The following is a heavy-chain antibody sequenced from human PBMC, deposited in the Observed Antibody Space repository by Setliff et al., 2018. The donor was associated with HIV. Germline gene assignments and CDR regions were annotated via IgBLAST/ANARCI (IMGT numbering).Heavy chain of an antibody. CDR3: ARVRGRYYYHYAMDV. J-gene: IGHJ6*02. CDR2: INHSGST. Sequence: PSETLSLTCAVYGGSFSNYYWSWIRQPPGKGLEWIGEINHSGSTNYNPSLKSRVSISVDTSKKQFSLKLSSVSAADTAVYYCARVRGRYYYHYAMDVWGQGTTVTVSS. V-gene: IGHV4-34*01. D-gene: IGHD3-10*01. CDR1: GGSFSNYY.